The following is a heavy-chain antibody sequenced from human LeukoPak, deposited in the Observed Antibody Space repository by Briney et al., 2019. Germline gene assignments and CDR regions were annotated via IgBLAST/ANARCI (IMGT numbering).Heavy chain of an antibody. Sequence: QSGGSLRLSCAASGFTVSSNYMSWVRHAPGKGLEWGSIIYSGGSTFYADSVKGRFTISRDNSKNTLYLQMNSLRAEDTAVYYCARGGSYLSAFDIWGQGTMVTVSS. CDR2: IYSGGST. CDR1: GFTVSSNY. J-gene: IGHJ3*02. V-gene: IGHV3-53*01. D-gene: IGHD1-26*01. CDR3: ARGGSYLSAFDI.